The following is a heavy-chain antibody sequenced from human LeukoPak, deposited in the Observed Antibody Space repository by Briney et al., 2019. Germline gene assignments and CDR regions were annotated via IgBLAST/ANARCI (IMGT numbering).Heavy chain of an antibody. D-gene: IGHD3-3*01. V-gene: IGHV3-48*01. Sequence: GGSLRLSCAASGFNFNVYSMNWVRQAPGKGLEWISYMTSDSNTIYYADSVRGRFTISRDNAKKSVYLELSNLRADDTAMYYCARSTEWFADYWGQGTLVTVSS. CDR2: MTSDSNTI. J-gene: IGHJ4*02. CDR3: ARSTEWFADY. CDR1: GFNFNVYS.